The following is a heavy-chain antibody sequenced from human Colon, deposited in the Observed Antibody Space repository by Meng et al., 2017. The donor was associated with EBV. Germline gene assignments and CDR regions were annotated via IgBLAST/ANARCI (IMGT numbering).Heavy chain of an antibody. D-gene: IGHD2-21*02. V-gene: IGHV4-4*02. CDR2: IYHSGST. CDR1: GGSLSSRNW. Sequence: QAHRQGPAPGLVKPSGTLSPTCAVTGGSLSSRNWWSWVRQPPGKGLEWIGEIYHSGSTNYNPSLKSRVTISVDESKNQFSLRLSSVTAADTAVYYCARVGAYCGGDCYHPRWGQGTLVTVSS. CDR3: ARVGAYCGGDCYHPR. J-gene: IGHJ4*02.